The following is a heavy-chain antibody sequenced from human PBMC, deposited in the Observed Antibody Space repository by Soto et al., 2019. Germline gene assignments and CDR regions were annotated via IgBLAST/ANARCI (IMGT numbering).Heavy chain of an antibody. CDR1: GGSISSDGFP. CDR2: IYCRERT. D-gene: IGHD3-16*01. CDR3: ARYDNGTYRLDY. Sequence: SETLSLTCAVSGGSISSDGFPWSWIRHLPGKGMEYIGYIYCRERTYYIECLKSRVTISVDRSKNPFSLKLSSVTAAATAVYYCARYDNGTYRLDYWGQGTLVTVSS. V-gene: IGHV4-30-2*01. J-gene: IGHJ4*02.